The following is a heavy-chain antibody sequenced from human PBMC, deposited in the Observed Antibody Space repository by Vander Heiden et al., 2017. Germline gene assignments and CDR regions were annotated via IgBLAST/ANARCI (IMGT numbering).Heavy chain of an antibody. CDR3: ARQPFTMGAYYFDY. D-gene: IGHD3-10*01. CDR1: GGSISGYY. V-gene: IGHV4-59*01. Sequence: QVQLQESGPGLVKPSETLSLTCTVYGGSISGYYWSWIRQPPGTGLEWIGYIYHTGSTTYNPSLESRVTISVDTSKNQFSLILTSVTAADTAIYYCARQPFTMGAYYFDYWGQGALVTVSS. J-gene: IGHJ4*02. CDR2: IYHTGST.